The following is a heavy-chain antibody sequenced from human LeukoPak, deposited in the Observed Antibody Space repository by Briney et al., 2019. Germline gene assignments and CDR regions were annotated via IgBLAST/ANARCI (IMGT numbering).Heavy chain of an antibody. V-gene: IGHV4-59*01. CDR3: ARVFDSGSQAYFYYMDV. D-gene: IGHD3-10*01. CDR2: IYSSGST. Sequence: PSETLSLTCTVSGGSIRGYYWSWIRQPPGKGLEWIGYIYSSGSTNYNPSLKGRVTMSVDTSKNQFSLKVSSVTAADTAVYYCARVFDSGSQAYFYYMDVWGKGTTVTIFS. CDR1: GGSIRGYY. J-gene: IGHJ6*03.